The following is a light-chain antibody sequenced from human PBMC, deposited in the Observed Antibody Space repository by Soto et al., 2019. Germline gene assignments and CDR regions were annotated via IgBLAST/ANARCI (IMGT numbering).Light chain of an antibody. CDR1: HTFSSF. V-gene: IGKV1-39*01. CDR3: QQTYSPPFT. Sequence: DIQMTQSPSSLSASVGDRVTITCRASHTFSSFLNWYQQKRGKPPTLLIYGAYSLRSGVPSRFTVSGGGAEFRLTISSLQPDDFGTYYCQQTYSPPFTFGQGTSLELK. J-gene: IGKJ2*01. CDR2: GAY.